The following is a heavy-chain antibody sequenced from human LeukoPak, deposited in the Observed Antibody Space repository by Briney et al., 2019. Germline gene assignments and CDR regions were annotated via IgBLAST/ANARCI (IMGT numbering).Heavy chain of an antibody. CDR3: ARVVSHPGGGGDKIDY. CDR1: GGSFSGYY. J-gene: IGHJ4*02. CDR2: INHSGST. Sequence: SETLSLTCAVYGGSFSGYYWSWIRQPPGKGLEWIGEINHSGSTNYNPSLKSRVTISVDTSKNQFSLKLSSVTAADTAVYYCARVVSHPGGGGDKIDYWGQGTLVTVSS. V-gene: IGHV4-34*01. D-gene: IGHD2-21*01.